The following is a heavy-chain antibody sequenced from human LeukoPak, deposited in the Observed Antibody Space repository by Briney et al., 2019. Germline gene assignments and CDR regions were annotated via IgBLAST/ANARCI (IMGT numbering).Heavy chain of an antibody. CDR1: GYSFTDYC. D-gene: IGHD1-26*01. V-gene: IGHV5-51*01. Sequence: GESLKIPCKGSGYSFTDYCIGWVRQMPGKGLEWMGIFYPGDSDTRYSPSFQGQVTISTDKSISTAYLQWGSLKASDTAMYYCARLVGAKGAFDIWGQGTMVTVSS. CDR3: ARLVGAKGAFDI. J-gene: IGHJ3*02. CDR2: FYPGDSDT.